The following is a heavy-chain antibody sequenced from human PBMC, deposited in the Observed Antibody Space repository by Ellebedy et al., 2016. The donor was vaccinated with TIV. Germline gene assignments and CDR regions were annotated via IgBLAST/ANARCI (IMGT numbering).Heavy chain of an antibody. CDR3: ARENYVDNSYYFDY. Sequence: GGSLRLSCAASGFTFSDYALTWVRQAPGKGLQWVSTVSGSAYSSFYADSVKGRFTISRDNAKNSLYLQLNSLRPEDTALYFCARENYVDNSYYFDYWGPGTLVTVAS. CDR2: VSGSAYSS. D-gene: IGHD4-17*01. J-gene: IGHJ4*02. CDR1: GFTFSDYA. V-gene: IGHV3-23*01.